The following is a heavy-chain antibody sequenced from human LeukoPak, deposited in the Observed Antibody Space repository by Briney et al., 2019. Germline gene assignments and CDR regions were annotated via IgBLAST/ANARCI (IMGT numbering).Heavy chain of an antibody. J-gene: IGHJ2*01. CDR3: ARDRRHLRGYFDL. CDR2: ISSSGSTI. V-gene: IGHV3-11*01. Sequence: PGGSLRLSCAASGFTFSDYYMSWIRQAPGKGLEWVSYISSSGSTIYYADSVKGRLTISRDNAKNSLYLQMDSLRAEDTAVYYCARDRRHLRGYFDLWGRGTLVTVSS. CDR1: GFTFSDYY.